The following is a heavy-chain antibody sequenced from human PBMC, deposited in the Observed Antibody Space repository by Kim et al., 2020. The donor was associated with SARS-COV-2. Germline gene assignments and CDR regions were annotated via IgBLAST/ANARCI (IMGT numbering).Heavy chain of an antibody. V-gene: IGHV4-34*01. D-gene: IGHD3-3*01. J-gene: IGHJ6*01. Sequence: SETLSLTCAVFGGSFSGFYWSWIRRPPGKGLEWIGEINHSGTSNYNPALKSRVTISVDTSKSQFSLQLYSVTAADTAVYYCARVPHYDFWYYYYSMDVWG. CDR2: INHSGTS. CDR3: ARVPHYDFWYYYYSMDV. CDR1: GGSFSGFY.